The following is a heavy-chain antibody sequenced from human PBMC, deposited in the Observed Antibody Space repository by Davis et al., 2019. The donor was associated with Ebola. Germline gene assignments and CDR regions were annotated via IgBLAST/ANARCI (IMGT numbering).Heavy chain of an antibody. CDR3: ARDQGSSWYDY. J-gene: IGHJ4*02. Sequence: AASVKVSCKASGGTFSSYAISWVRQAPGQGLEWMGRIIPILGIANYAQKFQGRVTITADESTSTAYMELSSLRSEDTAVYYCARDQGSSWYDYWGQGTLVTVSS. D-gene: IGHD6-13*01. CDR2: IIPILGIA. CDR1: GGTFSSYA. V-gene: IGHV1-69*04.